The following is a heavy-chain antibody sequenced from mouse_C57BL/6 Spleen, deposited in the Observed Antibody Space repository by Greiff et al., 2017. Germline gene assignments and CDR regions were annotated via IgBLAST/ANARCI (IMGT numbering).Heavy chain of an antibody. CDR3: ARRITTVVAPLLDY. CDR1: GYTFTSYW. V-gene: IGHV1-72*01. D-gene: IGHD1-1*01. CDR2: IDPNSGGT. J-gene: IGHJ2*01. Sequence: VQLKQPGAELVKPGASVKLSCKASGYTFTSYWMHWVKQRPGRGLEWIGRIDPNSGGTKYNEKFKSKATLTVDKPSSTAYMQLSSLTSEDSAVYYCARRITTVVAPLLDYWGQGTTLTVSS.